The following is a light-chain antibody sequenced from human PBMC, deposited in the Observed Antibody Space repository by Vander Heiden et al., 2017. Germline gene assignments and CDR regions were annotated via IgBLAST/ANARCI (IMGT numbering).Light chain of an antibody. V-gene: IGKV3-20*01. CDR2: GAS. CDR1: QSVSSSY. J-gene: IGKJ3*01. CDR3: QQYGSSLFT. Sequence: EIVLTPSPGTLSLSPGERATLSCRASQSVSSSYLAWYQQKPGQAPRLLIYGASSRATGIPDRFSGSGSGTDFTLTISRLEPEDFAVYYCQQYGSSLFTFGHGTKVDIK.